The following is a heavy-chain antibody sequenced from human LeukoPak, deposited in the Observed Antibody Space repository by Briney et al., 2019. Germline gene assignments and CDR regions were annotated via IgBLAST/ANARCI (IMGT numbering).Heavy chain of an antibody. CDR1: GYTFTSYY. CDR3: ARGPNYYDSSGSLYYFDY. V-gene: IGHV1-46*01. D-gene: IGHD3-22*01. Sequence: AXVKVSCKASGYTFTSYYMHWVRQAPGQGIEWMGIINPSGGSTIYAQKFQGRVTMTRDTSTSTVYMELSSLRSEDTAVYYCARGPNYYDSSGSLYYFDYWGQGTRVTVSS. J-gene: IGHJ4*02. CDR2: INPSGGST.